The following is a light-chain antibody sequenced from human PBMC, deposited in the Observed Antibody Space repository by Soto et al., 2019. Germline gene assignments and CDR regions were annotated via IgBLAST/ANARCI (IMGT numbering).Light chain of an antibody. J-gene: IGKJ5*01. CDR1: QSVSSSH. CDR2: GAS. V-gene: IGKV3-20*01. Sequence: EIVLTQVPGTLSLSPGERATLSCRASQSVSSSHLVWYQQKPGQAPRLLMSGASSRATGIPDRFSGSGSGTDFTLTISRLDPEDFAVYYCQHYGDSPITFGQGTRLEMK. CDR3: QHYGDSPIT.